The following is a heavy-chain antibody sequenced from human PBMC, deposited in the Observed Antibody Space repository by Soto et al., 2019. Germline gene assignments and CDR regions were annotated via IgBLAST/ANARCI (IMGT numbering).Heavy chain of an antibody. CDR2: ISSSSSYI. V-gene: IGHV3-21*01. Sequence: GGSLRLSCAASGFTFSSYAMSWVRQAPGKGLEWVSSISSSSSYIYYADSVKGRFTISRDNAKNSLYLQMNSLRAEDTAVYYCASAYSSVGGYYYYGMDVWGQGTTVTVSS. J-gene: IGHJ6*02. CDR3: ASAYSSVGGYYYYGMDV. D-gene: IGHD1-26*01. CDR1: GFTFSSYA.